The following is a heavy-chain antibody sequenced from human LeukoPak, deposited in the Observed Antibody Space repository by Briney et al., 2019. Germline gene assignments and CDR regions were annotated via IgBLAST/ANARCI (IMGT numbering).Heavy chain of an antibody. CDR3: ATAGHFDY. D-gene: IGHD6-13*01. J-gene: IGHJ4*02. V-gene: IGHV5-51*01. CDR2: IYAGDSDI. CDR1: GHRFATYW. Sequence: GESLKISCKGSGHRFATYWIGWVRQMPGKGLEWMGIIYAGDSDIRSSPSFQGKVTISVDKSIRTAYLQWSSLKASGTAMYYCATAGHFDYWGQGTLVTVSS.